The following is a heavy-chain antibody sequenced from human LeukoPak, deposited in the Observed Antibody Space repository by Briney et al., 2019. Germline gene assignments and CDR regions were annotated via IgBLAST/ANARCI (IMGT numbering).Heavy chain of an antibody. CDR1: GFTFSSYA. Sequence: GGSLRLSCAASGFTFSSYAMSWVRQAPGKGLEWVSAISGSGGSTYYADSVKGRFTISRDKSKNTLYLQMHSLRAEHTAVYYCAKGSTSTVTPTDYWGQGTLVTVSS. J-gene: IGHJ4*02. D-gene: IGHD4-17*01. V-gene: IGHV3-23*01. CDR2: ISGSGGST. CDR3: AKGSTSTVTPTDY.